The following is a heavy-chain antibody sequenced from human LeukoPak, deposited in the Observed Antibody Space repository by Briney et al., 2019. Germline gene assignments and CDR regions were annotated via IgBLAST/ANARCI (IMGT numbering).Heavy chain of an antibody. CDR3: ARVPYYSSGWSYYFHY. V-gene: IGHV3-21*01. D-gene: IGHD6-19*01. CDR1: GFTFSSYS. J-gene: IGHJ4*02. Sequence: GGSLRLSCAASGFTFSSYSMNWVRQAPGKGLEWVSSISSSSSYIYYADSVKGPFTISRDNAKNSLYLQMNSLRAEDTAVYYCARVPYYSSGWSYYFHYWGQGTLVTVSS. CDR2: ISSSSSYI.